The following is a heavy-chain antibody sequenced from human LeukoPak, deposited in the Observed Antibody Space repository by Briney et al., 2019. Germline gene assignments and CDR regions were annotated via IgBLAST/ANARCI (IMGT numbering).Heavy chain of an antibody. Sequence: GGSLRLSCAASGFTFSSYSMNWVRQAPGKGLEWVSYISSSTIYYADSVKGRFTISRDNAKNSLYLQMNSLRAEDTAVYYCARDSPRLPARGWFDPWGQGTLVTVSS. CDR3: ARDSPRLPARGWFDP. J-gene: IGHJ5*02. D-gene: IGHD2-2*01. V-gene: IGHV3-48*01. CDR2: ISSSTI. CDR1: GFTFSSYS.